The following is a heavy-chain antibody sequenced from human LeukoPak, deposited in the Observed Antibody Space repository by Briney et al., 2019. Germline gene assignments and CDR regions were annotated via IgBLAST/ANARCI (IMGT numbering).Heavy chain of an antibody. CDR3: AKEGNYDILTGYYICSYYFDY. CDR2: ISGSGRST. CDR1: GFTFSDYY. J-gene: IGHJ4*02. Sequence: GGSLRLSCAASGFTFSDYYMTWIRQAPGKGLEWVCSISGSGRSTYYDDSGKGRFAISRDNSKSTLSLQVSRLRAKDTASYYCAKEGNYDILTGYYICSYYFDYWGQGTVVTVSS. V-gene: IGHV3-23*01. D-gene: IGHD3-9*01.